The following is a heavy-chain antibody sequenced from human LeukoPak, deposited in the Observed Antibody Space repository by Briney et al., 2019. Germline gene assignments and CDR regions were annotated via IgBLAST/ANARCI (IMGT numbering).Heavy chain of an antibody. CDR3: ARGQGGHAVAGTFIDY. CDR1: GGSFSGYY. Sequence: SETLSLTCAVYGGSFSGYYWSWIRQPPGKGLEWIGEVNHSGSTNYNPSLKSRVTISVDTSKNQFSLKLSSVTATDTAVYYGARGQGGHAVAGTFIDYWLQGTLVGACS. CDR2: VNHSGST. D-gene: IGHD6-19*01. V-gene: IGHV4-34*01. J-gene: IGHJ4*02.